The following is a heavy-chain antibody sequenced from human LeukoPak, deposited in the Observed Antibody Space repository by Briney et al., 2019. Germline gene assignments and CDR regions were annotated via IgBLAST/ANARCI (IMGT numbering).Heavy chain of an antibody. CDR2: ISGSGGST. CDR1: GFTFSSYA. CDR3: ARPSSLELPYYFDY. D-gene: IGHD1-7*01. V-gene: IGHV3-23*01. J-gene: IGHJ4*02. Sequence: GGSLRLSCAASGFTFSSYAMSWVRQAPGKGLEWVSAISGSGGSTYYADSVKGRFTISRDNAKNSLYLQMNSLRAEDTAVYYCARPSSLELPYYFDYWGQGTLVTVSS.